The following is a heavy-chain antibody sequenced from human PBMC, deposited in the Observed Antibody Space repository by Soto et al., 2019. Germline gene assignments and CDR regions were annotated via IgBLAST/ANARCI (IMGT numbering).Heavy chain of an antibody. CDR1: GFTFSSYG. V-gene: IGHV3-30*18. D-gene: IGHD3-22*01. J-gene: IGHJ6*02. CDR3: AKDRRYYDSSGYRNYYYYGMDV. CDR2: ISYDGSNK. Sequence: QVQLVESGGGVVQPGRSLRLTCAASGFTFSSYGMHWVRQAPGKGLEWVAVISYDGSNKYYADSVKGRFTISRDNSKNTLYLQMNSLRAEDTAVYYCAKDRRYYDSSGYRNYYYYGMDVWGQGTTVTVSS.